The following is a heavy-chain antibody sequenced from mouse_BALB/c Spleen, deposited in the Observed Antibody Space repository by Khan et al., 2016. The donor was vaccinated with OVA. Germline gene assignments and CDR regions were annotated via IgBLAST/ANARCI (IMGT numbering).Heavy chain of an antibody. D-gene: IGHD2-3*01. V-gene: IGHV1S136*01. J-gene: IGHJ3*01. Sequence: VQLQQSGPELVKPGASVKMSCKASGYTFTAYVMQWVKQQPGQGLEWIGYIYPYNDVTKYNEKFKSKATITSDKSSSTAYMEISSLTSDDSAVYYCTRSEGYDGWFAYWGQGTLVTVSA. CDR3: TRSEGYDGWFAY. CDR2: IYPYNDVT. CDR1: GYTFTAYV.